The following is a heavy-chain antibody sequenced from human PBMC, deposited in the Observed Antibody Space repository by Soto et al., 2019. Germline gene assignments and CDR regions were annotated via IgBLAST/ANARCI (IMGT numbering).Heavy chain of an antibody. J-gene: IGHJ4*02. Sequence: SETLSLTCTVSGGSINSGDYYWSWIRQHPGKGLEWIGHIYFTGNTFYIPSLKSRVSISLDTSKNQFSLNLTSVTAADTAIYFCVRVLASGYSSSWYLDYWGQGTLVTVSS. CDR1: GGSINSGDYY. CDR3: VRVLASGYSSSWYLDY. D-gene: IGHD6-13*01. CDR2: IYFTGNT. V-gene: IGHV4-31*03.